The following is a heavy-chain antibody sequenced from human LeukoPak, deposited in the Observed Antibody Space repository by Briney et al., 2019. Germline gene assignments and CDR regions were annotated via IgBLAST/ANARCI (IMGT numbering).Heavy chain of an antibody. V-gene: IGHV3-7*01. CDR2: IKQDGSEK. CDR1: GFTFSSYW. J-gene: IGHJ3*02. CDR3: ARDKGTWNPHSFDI. Sequence: GGSLRLSCAASGFTFSSYWMSWVRQAPGKGLEWVANIKQDGSEKYYVDSVKGRFTISRDNAKNSLYLQMNSLRAEDTAVYYCARDKGTWNPHSFDIWGQGTMVTVSS. D-gene: IGHD1-1*01.